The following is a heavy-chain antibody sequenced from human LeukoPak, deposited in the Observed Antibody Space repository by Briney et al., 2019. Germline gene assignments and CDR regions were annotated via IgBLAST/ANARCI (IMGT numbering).Heavy chain of an antibody. J-gene: IGHJ4*02. V-gene: IGHV3-21*05. CDR3: ARSRGAGPGAHFDY. D-gene: IGHD6-19*01. CDR2: VSNSGSYT. CDR1: GFTFSSYA. Sequence: GRSLRLSCAASGFTFSSYAMHWVRQAPGKGLEWVSYVSNSGSYTNYADSVKGRFTISRDNAKSSLYLQMNSVRAEDTAVYYCARSRGAGPGAHFDYWGQGTLVTVSS.